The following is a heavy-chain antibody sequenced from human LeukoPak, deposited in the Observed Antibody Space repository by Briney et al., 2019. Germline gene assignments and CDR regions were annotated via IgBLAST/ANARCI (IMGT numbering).Heavy chain of an antibody. CDR1: GGSISSYY. V-gene: IGHV4-59*01. CDR2: IYYSGST. CDR3: ARGYSSGWYYFDY. Sequence: PSETLSLTCTVPGGSISSYYWSWIRQPPGKGLEWIGYIYYSGSTNYNPSLKSRVTISVDTSKNQFSLRLSSVTAADTAVYYRARGYSSGWYYFDYWGQGTLVTVSS. J-gene: IGHJ4*02. D-gene: IGHD6-19*01.